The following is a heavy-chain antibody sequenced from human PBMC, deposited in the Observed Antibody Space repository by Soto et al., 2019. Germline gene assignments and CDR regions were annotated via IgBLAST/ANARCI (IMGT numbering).Heavy chain of an antibody. Sequence: PSETLSLTCAFYGVSFSGYYWSCIRQPPGKGLEWIGEINHSGSTNYNPSLKSRVTISVDTSKNQFSLKLSSVTAADTAVYYCARGGIVVVTAAKNLYGMDVWGQGTTVTVSS. CDR1: GVSFSGYY. D-gene: IGHD2-2*01. J-gene: IGHJ6*02. CDR2: INHSGST. V-gene: IGHV4-34*01. CDR3: ARGGIVVVTAAKNLYGMDV.